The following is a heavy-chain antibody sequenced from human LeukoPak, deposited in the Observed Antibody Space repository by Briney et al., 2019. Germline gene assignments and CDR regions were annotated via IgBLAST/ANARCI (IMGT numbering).Heavy chain of an antibody. D-gene: IGHD6-6*01. Sequence: GGSLRLSCAASGFTFSSYWMSWVRQAPRKGLEWVAVISYDGSSKYYTDSVKGRFTISRDNSKSTLYLQMNSLRAEDSAVYYCAKDLRSSGGYYFDYWGQGTLVTVSS. J-gene: IGHJ4*02. CDR2: ISYDGSSK. V-gene: IGHV3-30*18. CDR1: GFTFSSYW. CDR3: AKDLRSSGGYYFDY.